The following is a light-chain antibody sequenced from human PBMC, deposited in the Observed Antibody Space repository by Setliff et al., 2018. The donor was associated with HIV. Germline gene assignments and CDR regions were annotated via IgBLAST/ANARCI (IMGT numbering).Light chain of an antibody. CDR1: SSDIGDYNF. Sequence: SALAQSASVSGSPGQSITISCTGTSSDIGDYNFVSWYQQHPGKAPKLMIYDVSKRPSGVSNRFSGSKSGSTASLTISGLQAEDEADYYCSSYTSSGTYVFGTGTKVTVL. J-gene: IGLJ1*01. CDR2: DVS. V-gene: IGLV2-14*01. CDR3: SSYTSSGTYV.